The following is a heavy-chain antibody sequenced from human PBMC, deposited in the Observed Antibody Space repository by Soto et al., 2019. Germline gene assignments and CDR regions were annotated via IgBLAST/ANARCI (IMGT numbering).Heavy chain of an antibody. Sequence: GGSLRLSCAASGFTFSSYAMSWVRQAPGKGLEWVSAISGSGGSTYYADSVKGRFTISRDNSKNTLYLQMNSLRAEDTAVYYCAKDPPTRRYCSGGSCYSRVLGYFQHWGQGTLVTVSS. CDR3: AKDPPTRRYCSGGSCYSRVLGYFQH. CDR1: GFTFSSYA. J-gene: IGHJ1*01. V-gene: IGHV3-23*01. D-gene: IGHD2-15*01. CDR2: ISGSGGST.